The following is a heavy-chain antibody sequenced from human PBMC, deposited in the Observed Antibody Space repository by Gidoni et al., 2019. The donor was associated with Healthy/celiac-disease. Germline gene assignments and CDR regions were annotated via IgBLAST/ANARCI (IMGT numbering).Heavy chain of an antibody. CDR1: GYTFTSYA. CDR3: ARSPRRDIVVVVAAYGMDV. Sequence: QVQLVQSGAEVKKPGASVKVSCKASGYTFTSYAMHWVRQAPGQRLEWMGWINAGNGNTKYSQKFQGRVTITRDTSASTAYMELSSLRSEDTAVYYCARSPRRDIVVVVAAYGMDVWGQGTTVTVSS. D-gene: IGHD2-15*01. J-gene: IGHJ6*02. CDR2: INAGNGNT. V-gene: IGHV1-3*01.